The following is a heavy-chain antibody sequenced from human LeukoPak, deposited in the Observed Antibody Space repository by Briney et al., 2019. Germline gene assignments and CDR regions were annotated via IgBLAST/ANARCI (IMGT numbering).Heavy chain of an antibody. J-gene: IGHJ4*02. CDR3: ARDRAVRYFDY. CDR1: GFTFSNYW. CDR2: INSDGSST. Sequence: GGSLRLSCAASGFTFSNYWMHWVRQGPGKGLVWVSRINSDGSSTSYADSVKGRFTISRDNSKNTLYLEMNSLRAEDTAVYYCARDRAVRYFDYWGQGTLVTVSS. D-gene: IGHD3-16*02. V-gene: IGHV3-74*01.